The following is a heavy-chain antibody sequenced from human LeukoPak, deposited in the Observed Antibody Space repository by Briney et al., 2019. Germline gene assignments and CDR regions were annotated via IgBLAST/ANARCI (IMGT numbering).Heavy chain of an antibody. J-gene: IGHJ4*02. CDR1: GFTFSIYT. Sequence: GGSLRLSCAASGFTFSIYTMHWVRQAPGKGLEYVSVISSNGGTTYYANSVKGRFTISRDNSKNTLYLQMGSLRDEDMAVYYCARGVVGTAIYYWGQGALVTAS. CDR2: ISSNGGTT. D-gene: IGHD2-21*02. CDR3: ARGVVGTAIYY. V-gene: IGHV3-64*01.